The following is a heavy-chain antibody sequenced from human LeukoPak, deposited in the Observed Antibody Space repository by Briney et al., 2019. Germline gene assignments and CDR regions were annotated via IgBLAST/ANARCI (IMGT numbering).Heavy chain of an antibody. Sequence: GSSVKVSCKASGGTFSSYAISWVRQAPGQGLEWMGGIIPIFGTANYAQKFQGRVTITADESTSTAYMELSSLRSEDTAVYYCAGGITMVRGVEYGMDVWGQGTTVTVSS. CDR2: IIPIFGTA. CDR1: GGTFSSYA. CDR3: AGGITMVRGVEYGMDV. D-gene: IGHD3-10*01. V-gene: IGHV1-69*01. J-gene: IGHJ6*02.